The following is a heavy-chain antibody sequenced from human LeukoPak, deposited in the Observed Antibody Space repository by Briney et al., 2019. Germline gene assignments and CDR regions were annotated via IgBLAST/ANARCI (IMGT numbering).Heavy chain of an antibody. D-gene: IGHD3-22*01. J-gene: IGHJ3*01. V-gene: IGHV3-30*18. CDR2: ISYDGSNK. Sequence: GGSLRLSCAASGFTFSSYGMHWVRQAPGKGLEWVAIISYDGSNKYYAESVKGRFTISRDNSKNTVYLEMNSLRAEDTAVYYCAKDGTGLTTRIHGFDVWGQGTLVTVTA. CDR3: AKDGTGLTTRIHGFDV. CDR1: GFTFSSYG.